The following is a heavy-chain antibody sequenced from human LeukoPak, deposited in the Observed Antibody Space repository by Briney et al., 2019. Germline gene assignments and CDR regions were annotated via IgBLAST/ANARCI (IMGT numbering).Heavy chain of an antibody. J-gene: IGHJ3*02. V-gene: IGHV4-4*07. CDR3: ARDMWDGDGYNTHAFDI. D-gene: IGHD5-24*01. CDR1: GGSISSYY. Sequence: SETLSLTCTVSGGSISSYYWSWIRQPAGKGLEWIGRIYTSGSTNYNPSLKRRGTISVDTSKNQFSLSPRSVPAADTAVYYCARDMWDGDGYNTHAFDIWGQGTMVTVSS. CDR2: IYTSGST.